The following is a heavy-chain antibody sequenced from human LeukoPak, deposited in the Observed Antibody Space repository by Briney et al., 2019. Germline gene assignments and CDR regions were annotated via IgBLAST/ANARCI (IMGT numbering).Heavy chain of an antibody. D-gene: IGHD5-12*01. CDR1: GFTVSRNY. CDR3: AREVRGYSGYDRDYYYYYGMDV. J-gene: IGHJ6*02. CDR2: IYSGGST. Sequence: PGGSLRLSRAASGFTVSRNYMSWVRQAPGKGLEWVSVIYSGGSTYYADSVKGRFTISRDNSKNTLYLQMNSLRAEDTAVYYCAREVRGYSGYDRDYYYYYGMDVWGQGTTVTVS. V-gene: IGHV3-53*01.